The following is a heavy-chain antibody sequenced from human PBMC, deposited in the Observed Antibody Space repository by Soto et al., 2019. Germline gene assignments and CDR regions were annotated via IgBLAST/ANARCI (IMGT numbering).Heavy chain of an antibody. Sequence: EGRLRHSCAASGFTLSDYTVRWVRQAPGKGLEWVSLISWDGGNRYHADSVKGRFTISRDDHQKTLYLEMNSLRAEDTAVYYCVRYNAYSGHDSDHWVLGTRVTVPS. CDR3: VRYNAYSGHDSDH. J-gene: IGHJ1*01. CDR1: GFTLSDYT. CDR2: ISWDGGNR. V-gene: IGHV3-23*01. D-gene: IGHD5-18*01.